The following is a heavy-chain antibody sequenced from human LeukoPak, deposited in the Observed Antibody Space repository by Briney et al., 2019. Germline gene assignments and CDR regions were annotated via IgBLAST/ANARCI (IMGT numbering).Heavy chain of an antibody. Sequence: GASVKVSCKASGGTFSSYAISWVRQAPGQGLEWMGGIIPIFGTANYAQKFQGRVTITADKSTSTAYMELSSLRSEDTAVYYCARELRIFVLYDSSGFPWGAFDIWGQGTMVTVSS. CDR3: ARELRIFVLYDSSGFPWGAFDI. J-gene: IGHJ3*02. D-gene: IGHD3-22*01. CDR1: GGTFSSYA. V-gene: IGHV1-69*06. CDR2: IIPIFGTA.